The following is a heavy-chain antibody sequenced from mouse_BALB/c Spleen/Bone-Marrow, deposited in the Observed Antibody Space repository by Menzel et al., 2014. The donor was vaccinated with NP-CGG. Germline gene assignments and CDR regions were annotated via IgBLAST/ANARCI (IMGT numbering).Heavy chain of an antibody. CDR3: ARRLRGYYAMDY. J-gene: IGHJ4*01. D-gene: IGHD1-3*01. Sequence: LQQSGSELVRPGASVKLSCKASGYTFTNYWIHWVKQRPGQGLEWIGNVYPGRGSINSDEKFKTKATLTVDTSSSTACMHLNSLTSEDSAVYYCARRLRGYYAMDYWGQGTSVTASS. V-gene: IGHV1S22*01. CDR2: VYPGRGSI. CDR1: GYTFTNYW.